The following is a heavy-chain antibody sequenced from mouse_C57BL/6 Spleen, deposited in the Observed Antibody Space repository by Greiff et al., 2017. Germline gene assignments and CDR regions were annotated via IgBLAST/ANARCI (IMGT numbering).Heavy chain of an antibody. D-gene: IGHD3-2*02. CDR2: IYPRSGNT. Sequence: VKLMESGAELARPGASVKLSCKASGYTFTSYGIRWVKQRTGPGLEWIREIYPRSGNTYYNEKFQGKATLTADKSSSTAYMELRSLTSEDSAVYFRAPDSSGYGYYAMDYWGQGTSVTVSS. V-gene: IGHV1-81*01. CDR3: APDSSGYGYYAMDY. J-gene: IGHJ4*01. CDR1: GYTFTSYG.